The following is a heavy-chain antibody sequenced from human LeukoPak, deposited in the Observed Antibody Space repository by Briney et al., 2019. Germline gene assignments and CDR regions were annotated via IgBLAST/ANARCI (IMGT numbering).Heavy chain of an antibody. D-gene: IGHD2-2*01. V-gene: IGHV4-59*01. CDR2: IYHSGST. Sequence: PSETLSLTCTVSGGSINTYYWSWIRQPPGKGLEWIGYIYHSGSTNYNPSLKSRVTISVDRSKNQFSLKLSSVTAADTAVYYCARAGLGHCTSTSCTTPSYYYMDVWGKGTTVTVSS. CDR3: ARAGLGHCTSTSCTTPSYYYMDV. CDR1: GGSINTYY. J-gene: IGHJ6*03.